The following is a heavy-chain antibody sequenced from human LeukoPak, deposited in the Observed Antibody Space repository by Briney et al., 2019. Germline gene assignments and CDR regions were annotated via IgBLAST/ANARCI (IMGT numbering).Heavy chain of an antibody. CDR1: GYTFTNYD. CDR3: ATYGYTSGWYSNY. V-gene: IGHV1-8*01. CDR2: TNPSSGNT. D-gene: IGHD6-19*01. J-gene: IGHJ4*02. Sequence: GASVKVSCKASGYTFTNYDINWVRQATGQGLEWMVWTNPSSGNTGYAQKFQGRVPMTRNTSISTAYMELSSLRSEDTAVYYCATYGYTSGWYSNYWGQGTLVTVSS.